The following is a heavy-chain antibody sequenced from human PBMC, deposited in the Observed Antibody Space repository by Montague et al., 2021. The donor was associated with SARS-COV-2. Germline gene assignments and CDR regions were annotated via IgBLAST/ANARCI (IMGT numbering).Heavy chain of an antibody. CDR2: ISWDGTTT. Sequence: RLSWSASGFKFDDYTMHWVRQVPGKGLQWVSLISWDGTTTHYAESVEGRFTISRDNSISSLYLQMSSLRNDDIGLYYCAQGIGDSRSFLEFWGQGTLLTVSS. J-gene: IGHJ4*02. V-gene: IGHV3-43*01. D-gene: IGHD6-13*01. CDR1: GFKFDDYT. CDR3: AQGIGDSRSFLEF.